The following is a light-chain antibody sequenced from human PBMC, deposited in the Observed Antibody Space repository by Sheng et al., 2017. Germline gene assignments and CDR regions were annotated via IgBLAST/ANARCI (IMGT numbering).Light chain of an antibody. V-gene: IGKV1-8*01. J-gene: IGKJ4*01. Sequence: AIQLTQSPSSLSASVGDRVTITCRASRDISSYLVWYQQRPGKAPNLLIYDASILQSGVPSRFSGSGSGTDFALTISDLQSEDFGTYFCQQYYDYPLTFGGGTEGGDQT. CDR1: RDISSY. CDR2: DAS. CDR3: QQYYDYPLT.